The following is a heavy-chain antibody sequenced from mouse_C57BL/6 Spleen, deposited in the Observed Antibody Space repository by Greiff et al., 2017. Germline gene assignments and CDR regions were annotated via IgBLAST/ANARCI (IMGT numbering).Heavy chain of an antibody. V-gene: IGHV10-1*01. Sequence: EVKLVESGGGLVQPKGSLKLSCAASGFSFNTYAMNWVRQAPGKGLEWVARIRRKSNNYATYYADSVKDRFTISRDDSESMLYLQMNNLKTEVTAMYYCVRQAPPDFITTVVEGAMDYWGQGTSVTVSS. CDR3: VRQAPPDFITTVVEGAMDY. D-gene: IGHD1-1*01. J-gene: IGHJ4*01. CDR1: GFSFNTYA. CDR2: IRRKSNNYAT.